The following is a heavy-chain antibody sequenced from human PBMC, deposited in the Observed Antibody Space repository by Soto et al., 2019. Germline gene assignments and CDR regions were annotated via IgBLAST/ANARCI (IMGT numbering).Heavy chain of an antibody. V-gene: IGHV4-31*03. Sequence: SETLSLTCTVSGGSISSGGYYWSWIRQHPGKGLEWIGYIYYSGSTYYNPSLKSRVTISVDTSKNQFSLKLSSVTAADTAVYYCARGGRLSYDSSGYTLWYWGQGTLVTVSS. CDR2: IYYSGST. J-gene: IGHJ4*02. CDR3: ARGGRLSYDSSGYTLWY. CDR1: GGSISSGGYY. D-gene: IGHD3-22*01.